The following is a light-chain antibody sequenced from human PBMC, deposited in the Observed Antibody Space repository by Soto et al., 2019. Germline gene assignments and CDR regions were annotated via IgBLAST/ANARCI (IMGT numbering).Light chain of an antibody. V-gene: IGKV3-20*01. J-gene: IGKJ3*01. Sequence: EIVLTQSPGTLSLSPGERATLSCRASQSVSSSYLAWYQQKPGQAPRLLIYGASSRATGIPDRFSGSGSGTDFTLTIRRLEPEDFAVYYCQQYGSSRGITFGPGTTVDIK. CDR1: QSVSSSY. CDR3: QQYGSSRGIT. CDR2: GAS.